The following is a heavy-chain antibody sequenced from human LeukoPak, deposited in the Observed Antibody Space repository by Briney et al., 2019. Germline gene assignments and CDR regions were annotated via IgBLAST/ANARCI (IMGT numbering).Heavy chain of an antibody. CDR2: IYYSGST. Sequence: PSETLSLTCTVSGGSISSYYWSWIRQPPGKGREWIGYIYYSGSTNYNPSLKSRVTMSIDTSKNQFSLNLSSVTAADTAVYFCARGSRRSYFDYWGPGALVLVSS. CDR3: ARGSRRSYFDY. J-gene: IGHJ4*02. V-gene: IGHV4-59*12. CDR1: GGSISSYY.